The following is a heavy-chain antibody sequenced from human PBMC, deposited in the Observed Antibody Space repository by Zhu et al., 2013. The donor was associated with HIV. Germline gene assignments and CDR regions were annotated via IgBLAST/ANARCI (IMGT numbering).Heavy chain of an antibody. CDR1: GYTFNSHG. CDR3: AREGGIAAVSFGMDV. Sequence: SGYTFNSHGISWVRQAPGQGLEWMGWISVYNGHTNYAQKFQGRVTVTTDTSTSTVYMELRSLRSDDTAVYFCAREGGIAAVSFGMDVWGQGDHGHRSP. D-gene: IGHD6-13*01. V-gene: IGHV1-18*01. CDR2: ISVYNGHT. J-gene: IGHJ6*02.